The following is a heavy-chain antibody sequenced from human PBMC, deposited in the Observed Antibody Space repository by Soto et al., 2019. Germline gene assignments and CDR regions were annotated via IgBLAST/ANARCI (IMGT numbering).Heavy chain of an antibody. V-gene: IGHV4-4*08. Sequence: PSQTLSLTCSVSGGSITASYWSWIRQSPGKGLEWIGYIYFTGITTCSPSLESRVTISLDTPKNQFSLKLRSVTAADTAVYYCATFLAAAGPNKINYFDYWGQGNLVTVS. D-gene: IGHD6-13*01. CDR2: IYFTGIT. CDR3: ATFLAAAGPNKINYFDY. J-gene: IGHJ4*02. CDR1: GGSITASY.